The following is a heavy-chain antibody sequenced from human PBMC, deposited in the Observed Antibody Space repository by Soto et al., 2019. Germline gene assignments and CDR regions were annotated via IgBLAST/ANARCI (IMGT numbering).Heavy chain of an antibody. CDR3: AKDQGFLEWIPQGGLDV. V-gene: IGHV3-23*01. D-gene: IGHD3-3*01. CDR1: GFPFGKFV. Sequence: EVQLLESGGGLAQPGGSLGPSLKAPGFPFGKFVLTGFGRAQGKGLEGVSSLSSTGGSTYYADSVKGRFTVSRDNSKNTLFLQMNSLRAEDTAIYYCAKDQGFLEWIPQGGLDVWGPGTTVAVSS. J-gene: IGHJ6*02. CDR2: LSSTGGST.